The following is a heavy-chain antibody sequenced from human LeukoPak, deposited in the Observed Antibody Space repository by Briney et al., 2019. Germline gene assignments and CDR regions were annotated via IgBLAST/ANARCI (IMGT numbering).Heavy chain of an antibody. V-gene: IGHV4-39*01. CDR1: GGSISSSSYY. Sequence: SETLSLTCTVSGGSISSSSYYWGWIRQPPGKGLEWIGSIYYSGSPYYNPSLKSRVTISVDTSKNQFSLKLSSVTAADTAVYYCARSSSWHHFDYWGQGTLVTVSS. D-gene: IGHD6-13*01. CDR3: ARSSSWHHFDY. CDR2: IYYSGSP. J-gene: IGHJ4*02.